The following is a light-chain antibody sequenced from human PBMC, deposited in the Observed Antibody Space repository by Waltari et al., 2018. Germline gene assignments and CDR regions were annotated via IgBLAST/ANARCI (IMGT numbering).Light chain of an antibody. CDR1: QSLRIY. CDR2: HAS. J-gene: IGKJ1*01. Sequence: EIVLTQSPGTLSLSPGERATLSCRARQSLRIYLAWYQQKPGQAPRLLIYHASTRATGIPDRFSGSGSGTDFSLTISRLEPEDFAVYYCQHYESLPVTFGQGTKVEIK. CDR3: QHYESLPVT. V-gene: IGKV3-20*01.